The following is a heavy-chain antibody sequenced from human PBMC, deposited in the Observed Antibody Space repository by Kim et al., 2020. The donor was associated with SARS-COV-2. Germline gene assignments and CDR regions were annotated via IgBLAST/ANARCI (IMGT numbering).Heavy chain of an antibody. Sequence: SETLSLTCTVSGGSISSGDYYWSWIRQPPGQGLEWLGYIYYTGSSHYNPSLNRRVTISIDTSKNQFSLKLSSVTAADTAVYYCARGPPIGGGDCYSHWGQGTLVTVSS. CDR3: ARGPPIGGGDCYSH. CDR2: IYYTGSS. V-gene: IGHV4-30-4*01. J-gene: IGHJ4*02. D-gene: IGHD2-21*02. CDR1: GGSISSGDYY.